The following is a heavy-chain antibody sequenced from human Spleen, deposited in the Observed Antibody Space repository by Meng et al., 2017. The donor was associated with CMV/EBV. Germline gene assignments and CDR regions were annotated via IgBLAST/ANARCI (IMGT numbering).Heavy chain of an antibody. Sequence: VSCQAAGYTFTDYKIHWVRQAPGQGPEWLGRINCNSGDTNYAQKFQGRVTMTRDTSISTAYMELSSLRSDDTAVYYCVRLAGGVDYWGQGTLVTVSS. CDR3: VRLAGGVDY. CDR2: INCNSGDT. D-gene: IGHD3-10*01. CDR1: GYTFTDYK. V-gene: IGHV1-2*06. J-gene: IGHJ4*02.